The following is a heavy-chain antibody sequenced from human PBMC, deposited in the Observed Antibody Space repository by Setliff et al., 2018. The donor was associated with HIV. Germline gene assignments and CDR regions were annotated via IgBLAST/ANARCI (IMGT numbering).Heavy chain of an antibody. Sequence: PGGSLRLSCAASGFTFSSYWMRWVRQAPGKGLVWVSRINGDGSSTTCADSVKGRFTISRDNAKNTLYLQMNSLRAEDTAVYYCARGGSYSHGAFDIWGQGTMVTVSS. CDR2: INGDGSST. V-gene: IGHV3-74*01. J-gene: IGHJ3*02. CDR1: GFTFSSYW. D-gene: IGHD1-26*01. CDR3: ARGGSYSHGAFDI.